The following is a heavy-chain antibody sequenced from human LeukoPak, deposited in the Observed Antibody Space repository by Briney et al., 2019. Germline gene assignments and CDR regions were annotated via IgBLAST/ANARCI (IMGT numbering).Heavy chain of an antibody. CDR1: GFTFDDYA. CDR3: ARPAYYDILTGYSGAFDI. D-gene: IGHD3-9*01. J-gene: IGHJ3*02. V-gene: IGHV3-9*01. Sequence: GGSLRLSCAASGFTFDDYAMHWVRQAPGKGLEWVSGISWNSGSIGYADSVKGRFTISRDNAKNSLYLQMSSLRAEDTAVYYCARPAYYDILTGYSGAFDIWGQGTMVTVSS. CDR2: ISWNSGSI.